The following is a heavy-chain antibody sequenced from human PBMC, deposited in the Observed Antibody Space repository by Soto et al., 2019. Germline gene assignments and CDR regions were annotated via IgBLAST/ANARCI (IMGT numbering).Heavy chain of an antibody. D-gene: IGHD1-26*01. CDR3: ARDPVAASGTAFDI. V-gene: IGHV4-4*02. CDR1: GGSINSNYW. CDR2: IYHSGSI. J-gene: IGHJ3*02. Sequence: QMQLQESGPGLVKPSGTLSLTCAVPGGSINSNYWWSWVRQPTGQGLEWIAEIYHSGSINYNPSLESRVTISVDKSKNQFSLRLTYVTAADTAVYYCARDPVAASGTAFDIWGQGTMVTVSS.